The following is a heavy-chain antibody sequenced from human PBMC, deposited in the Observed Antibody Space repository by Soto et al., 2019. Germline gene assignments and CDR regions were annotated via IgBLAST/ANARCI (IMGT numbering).Heavy chain of an antibody. CDR2: IYYSGST. D-gene: IGHD3-3*01. V-gene: IGHV4-31*03. Sequence: SETMDLTCTVSGGSISSGGYYWSWIRQHPGKGLEWIGYIYYSGSTYYNPSLKSRVTISVDTSKNQFSLKLSSVTAADTAVYYCARDSHYDFSMDVWGQGTTVTVSS. CDR3: ARDSHYDFSMDV. J-gene: IGHJ6*02. CDR1: GGSISSGGYY.